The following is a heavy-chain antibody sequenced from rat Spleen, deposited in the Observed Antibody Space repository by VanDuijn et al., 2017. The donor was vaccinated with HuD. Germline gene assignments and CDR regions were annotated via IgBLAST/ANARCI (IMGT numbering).Heavy chain of an antibody. J-gene: IGHJ4*01. CDR2: ISSDGRRT. CDR1: GFTFSDYY. V-gene: IGHV5-29*01. CDR3: ARGYVRDA. Sequence: EVQLVESDGGLVQPGRSLKLSCAASGFTFSDYYMAWVRQAPTKGLEWVATISSDGRRTYYRDSVKGRFTISRDNAKSTLYLQMDSLSSEDTATDCCARGYVRDAWGQGASVTVSS.